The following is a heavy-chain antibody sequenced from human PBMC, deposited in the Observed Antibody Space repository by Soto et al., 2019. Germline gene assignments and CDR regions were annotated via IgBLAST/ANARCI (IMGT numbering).Heavy chain of an antibody. CDR1: GFTFSSYG. Sequence: QVQLVESGGGVVQPGRSLRLSCAASGFTFSSYGMHWVRQAPGKGLEWVAVLWYDGSNKYYADSVKGRFTISRDNSKKMLYLQMNSLRAEDTAVYYCAREGGDYWGQGTLVTVSS. CDR3: AREGGDY. D-gene: IGHD3-16*01. J-gene: IGHJ4*02. V-gene: IGHV3-33*01. CDR2: LWYDGSNK.